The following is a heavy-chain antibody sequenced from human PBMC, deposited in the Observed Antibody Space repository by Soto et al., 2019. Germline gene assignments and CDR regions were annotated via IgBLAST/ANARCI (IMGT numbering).Heavy chain of an antibody. V-gene: IGHV3-23*01. CDR1: GFTFSSYA. CDR2: ISGSGGST. J-gene: IGHJ2*01. Sequence: GRSLRLSCAASGFTFSSYAMSWVRQAPGKGLEWVSAISGSGGSTYYADSVKGRFTISRDNSKNTLYLQMNSLRAEDTAVYYCAKDRSGFIVGAPNWYFDLWGRGTLVTVSS. D-gene: IGHD1-26*01. CDR3: AKDRSGFIVGAPNWYFDL.